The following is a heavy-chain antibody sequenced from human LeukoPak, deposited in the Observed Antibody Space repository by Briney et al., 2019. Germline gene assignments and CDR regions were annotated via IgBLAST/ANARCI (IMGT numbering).Heavy chain of an antibody. J-gene: IGHJ6*02. CDR3: ARRAFSNYGMDV. V-gene: IGHV3-21*04. CDR1: GFTFSSYS. Sequence: GGSLRLSCAASGFTFSSYSMNWVRQAPGKGLEWVSSISSSSSYIYYADSVKGRFTISRDNSKNTLYLQMNSLRAEDTAVYYCARRAFSNYGMDVWGQGTTVTVSS. CDR2: ISSSSSYI. D-gene: IGHD2-2*01.